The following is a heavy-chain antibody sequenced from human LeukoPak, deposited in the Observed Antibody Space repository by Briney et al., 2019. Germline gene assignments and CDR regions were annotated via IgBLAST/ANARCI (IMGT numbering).Heavy chain of an antibody. D-gene: IGHD3-3*01. CDR2: IYYSGRT. CDR1: GGSISSYY. CDR3: ASRSSIWSGYQDTLYYFDS. V-gene: IGHV4-59*01. Sequence: PSETLSLTCTVSGGSISSYYWSWILQPPGKRLEWIGHIYYSGRTNYNPSLKSRVTISVDTSKNQFSLKLSSVTAADTAVYYCASRSSIWSGYQDTLYYFDSWGQGTLVTVSS. J-gene: IGHJ4*02.